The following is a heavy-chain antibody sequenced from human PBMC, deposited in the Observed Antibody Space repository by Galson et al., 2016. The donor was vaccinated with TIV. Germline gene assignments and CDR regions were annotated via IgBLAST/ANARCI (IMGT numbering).Heavy chain of an antibody. V-gene: IGHV4-38-2*01. J-gene: IGHJ5*02. CDR1: GYSISSGYY. CDR3: VRIGLLRESCSCYACPGIFDT. CDR2: ICHTETT. D-gene: IGHD3-22*01. Sequence: SETLSLTCDVSGYSISSGYYWGWVRQPPGKGLEWLGNICHTETTYYNPSLESRVSISVDTSKNQFSLRLSSVTAADPAVYYCVRIGLLRESCSCYACPGIFDTWGQGILVTVSS.